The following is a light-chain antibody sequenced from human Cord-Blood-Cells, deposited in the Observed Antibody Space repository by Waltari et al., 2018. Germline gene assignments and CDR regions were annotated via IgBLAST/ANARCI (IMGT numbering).Light chain of an antibody. CDR3: QKYNSAHIFT. CDR2: AAS. Sequence: DIQMTQSPSSLSASVGDRVTLPCRASQGISNYLAWYQQKPGKVPKLLIYAASTLQSGFPSRFSGSGSGTDFTLTISSLQPEDVATYYCQKYNSAHIFTFGPGTKVDIK. V-gene: IGKV1-27*01. J-gene: IGKJ3*01. CDR1: QGISNY.